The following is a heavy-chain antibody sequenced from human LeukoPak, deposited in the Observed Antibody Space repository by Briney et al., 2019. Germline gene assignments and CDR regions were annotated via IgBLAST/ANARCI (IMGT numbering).Heavy chain of an antibody. CDR2: IYYSGST. CDR3: ARARYSGGWYEGYTLGRHYYYGMDV. D-gene: IGHD6-19*01. J-gene: IGHJ6*02. V-gene: IGHV4-31*03. Sequence: SQTLSLTCTVSGGSISSGGYYWSWIRQHPGKGLEWIGYIYYSGSTYYNPSLKSRVTISVDTSKNQFSLKLSSVTAADTAVYYCARARYSGGWYEGYTLGRHYYYGMDVWGQGTTVAVSS. CDR1: GGSISSGGYY.